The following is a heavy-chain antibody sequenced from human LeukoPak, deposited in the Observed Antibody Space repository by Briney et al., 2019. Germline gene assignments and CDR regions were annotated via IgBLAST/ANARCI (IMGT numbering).Heavy chain of an antibody. Sequence: GGSLRLSCAASGFTFSSYAMSWVRQAPGKGLEWVSGISWNSGSIGYADSVKGRFTISRDNAKNSLYLQMNSLRAEDTALYYCAKVYSYGYNYFDYWGQGTLVTVSS. CDR2: ISWNSGSI. CDR1: GFTFSSYA. D-gene: IGHD5-18*01. CDR3: AKVYSYGYNYFDY. V-gene: IGHV3-9*01. J-gene: IGHJ4*02.